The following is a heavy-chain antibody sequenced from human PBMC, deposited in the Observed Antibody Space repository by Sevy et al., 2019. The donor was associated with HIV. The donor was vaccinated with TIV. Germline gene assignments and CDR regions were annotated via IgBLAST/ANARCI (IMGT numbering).Heavy chain of an antibody. J-gene: IGHJ6*02. CDR3: ARGGVYCTNGVCYPHGYYYYYGMDV. Sequence: GGSLRLSCAASGFTFSSYAMHWVRQAPGKGLEWVAVISNDGSNKYYADSVKGRFTISRDNSKNTLYLQMNSLRAEDTAVYYCARGGVYCTNGVCYPHGYYYYYGMDVWGQGTTVTVSS. CDR1: GFTFSSYA. V-gene: IGHV3-30*04. CDR2: ISNDGSNK. D-gene: IGHD2-8*01.